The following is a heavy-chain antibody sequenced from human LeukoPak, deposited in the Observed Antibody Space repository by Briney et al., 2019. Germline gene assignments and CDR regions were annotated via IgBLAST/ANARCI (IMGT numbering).Heavy chain of an antibody. D-gene: IGHD5-18*01. CDR2: IYYSGTT. CDR1: GGSVGSSSYY. Sequence: SETLSLTCTVSGGSVGSSSYYWGWIRQPPGKGLEWIGSIYYSGTTYYNPSLKSRATISVDTSKNQFSLKLRSVTAADTAVYYCARHSQYSYGLIYFYDFWGQGTLVTVSS. CDR3: ARHSQYSYGLIYFYDF. V-gene: IGHV4-39*01. J-gene: IGHJ4*02.